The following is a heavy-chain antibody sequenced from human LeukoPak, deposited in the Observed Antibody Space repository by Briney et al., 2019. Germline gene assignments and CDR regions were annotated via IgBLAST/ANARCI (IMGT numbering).Heavy chain of an antibody. Sequence: GGSLRLSCAASGFTFSNYAMSWVRQAPGKGPEWVSVISGSGDSTYHADSVKGRFTISRDNSNNTFYLQMNSLRAEDTAIYYCAKVRSAVVAAATNYWGQGTLVTVSS. V-gene: IGHV3-23*01. CDR1: GFTFSNYA. CDR3: AKVRSAVVAAATNY. J-gene: IGHJ4*02. D-gene: IGHD2-15*01. CDR2: ISGSGDST.